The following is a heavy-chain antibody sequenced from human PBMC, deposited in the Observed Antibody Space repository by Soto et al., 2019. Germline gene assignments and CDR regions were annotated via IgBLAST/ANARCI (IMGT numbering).Heavy chain of an antibody. D-gene: IGHD2-8*02. CDR3: AHSLYCYGGECFSGWFDS. J-gene: IGHJ5*01. CDR1: GFSLTTSGVG. Sequence: QITLKESGPTLVKPTQTLTLTCTFSGFSLTTSGVGVGWIRQPPGKALEWLEFLYWDDAKRYSPSLRSRLTITKDTTKNQVVLTMTNMDTVDTATYSCAHSLYCYGGECFSGWFDSWGQGTLVTVSS. V-gene: IGHV2-5*02. CDR2: LYWDDAK.